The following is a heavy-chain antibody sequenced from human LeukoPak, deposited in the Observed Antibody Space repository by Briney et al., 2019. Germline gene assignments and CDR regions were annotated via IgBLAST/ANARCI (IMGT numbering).Heavy chain of an antibody. J-gene: IGHJ3*02. V-gene: IGHV4-39*01. CDR3: ARWIYSSNWYGSGAFDT. CDR1: GGSISSSSYY. D-gene: IGHD6-13*01. Sequence: SETLSLTCTVSGGSISSSSYYWGWIRQPPGKGLEWIGSIYYSGSTYYNPSLKSRVTISVDTSKKQFSLKLSSVTAADTAVFYCARWIYSSNWYGSGAFDTWGQGTMVTVS. CDR2: IYYSGST.